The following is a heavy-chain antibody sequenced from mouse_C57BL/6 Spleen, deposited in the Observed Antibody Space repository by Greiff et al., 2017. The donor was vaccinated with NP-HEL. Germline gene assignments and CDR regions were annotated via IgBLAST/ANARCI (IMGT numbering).Heavy chain of an antibody. CDR2: IWSDGST. J-gene: IGHJ1*03. Sequence: VKLVESGPGLVAPSQSLSITCTVSGFSLTSYGVHWVRQPPGKGLEWLVVIWSDGSTTYNSALKSRLSISKDNSKSQVFLKMNSLQTDDTAMYYCARQRDYGSSHWYFDVWGTGTTVTVSS. V-gene: IGHV2-6-1*01. CDR1: GFSLTSYG. D-gene: IGHD1-1*01. CDR3: ARQRDYGSSHWYFDV.